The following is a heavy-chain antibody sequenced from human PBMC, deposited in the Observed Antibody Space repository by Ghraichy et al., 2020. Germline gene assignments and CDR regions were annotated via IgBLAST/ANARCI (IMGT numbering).Heavy chain of an antibody. V-gene: IGHV3-74*01. Sequence: GGSLRLSCAASGFTFSSYWMHWVRQAPGKGLVWVSRINSDGSSTSYADSVKGRFTISRDNAKNTLYLQMNSLRAEDTAVYYCARRGFWSGHLYYYYGMDVWGQGTTVTVSS. CDR2: INSDGSST. CDR3: ARRGFWSGHLYYYYGMDV. J-gene: IGHJ6*02. CDR1: GFTFSSYW. D-gene: IGHD3-3*01.